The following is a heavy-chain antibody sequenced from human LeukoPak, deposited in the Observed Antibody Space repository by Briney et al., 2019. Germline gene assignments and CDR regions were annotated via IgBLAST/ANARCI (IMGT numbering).Heavy chain of an antibody. CDR2: IYYSGST. V-gene: IGHV4-39*07. CDR3: ARVGDDYGGNPDY. D-gene: IGHD4-23*01. Sequence: SETLSLTCTVSGGSISSSSYYWGWIRQPPGKGLEWIGSIYYSGSTNYNPSLKSRVTISVDTSKNQFSLKLSSVTAADTAVYYCARVGDDYGGNPDYWGQGTLVTVSS. CDR1: GGSISSSSYY. J-gene: IGHJ4*02.